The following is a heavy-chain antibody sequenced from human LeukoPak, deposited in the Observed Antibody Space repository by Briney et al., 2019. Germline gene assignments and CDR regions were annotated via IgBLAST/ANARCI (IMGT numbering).Heavy chain of an antibody. D-gene: IGHD2-2*02. CDR3: ARPVYCSSTSCHNIDI. V-gene: IGHV4-39*01. CDR2: IYYSGSP. J-gene: IGHJ3*02. CDR1: GGSISSSSYY. Sequence: SETLSLTCTVSGGSISSSSYYWGWIRQPPGKGLEGIGSIYYSGSPYYNPSLKSRVTISVDTSKNQFSLKLSSVTAADTAVYYCARPVYCSSTSCHNIDIWGQGTMVTVSS.